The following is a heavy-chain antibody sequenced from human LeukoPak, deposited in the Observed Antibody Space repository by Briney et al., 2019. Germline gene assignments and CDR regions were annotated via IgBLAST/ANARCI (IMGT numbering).Heavy chain of an antibody. CDR3: ARASGWTPDAEYFQH. CDR1: GFTFSSCA. J-gene: IGHJ1*01. V-gene: IGHV3-30-3*01. D-gene: IGHD6-19*01. CDR2: ISYDGSNK. Sequence: PGGSLRLSCAASGFTFSSCAMHWVRQAPGKGLEWVAVISYDGSNKYYADSVKGRFTISRDNSKNTLYLQMNSLRAEDTAVYYCARASGWTPDAEYFQHWGQGTLVTVSS.